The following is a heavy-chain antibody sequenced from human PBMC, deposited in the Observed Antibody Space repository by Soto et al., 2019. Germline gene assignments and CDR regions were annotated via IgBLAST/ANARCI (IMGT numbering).Heavy chain of an antibody. CDR1: GGSISSGDPC. J-gene: IGHJ4*02. Sequence: SETLSLTCTVSGGSISSGDPCWSWVRQPPGKGLEWIGYIYYSGSTYYNPSLKSRLSISVDTSKNRFSLELSSVTAADTAVYYCGRALTRYATIDYWGQGTLVTVFS. D-gene: IGHD3-16*01. V-gene: IGHV4-30-4*01. CDR3: GRALTRYATIDY. CDR2: IYYSGST.